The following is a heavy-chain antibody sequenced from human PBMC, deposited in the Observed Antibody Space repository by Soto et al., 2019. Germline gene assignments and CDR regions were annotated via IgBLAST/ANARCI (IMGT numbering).Heavy chain of an antibody. J-gene: IGHJ5*02. CDR2: IYYSGST. D-gene: IGHD6-6*01. CDR3: AKSIAALNWFDP. V-gene: IGHV4-30-4*01. CDR1: GGSISSGDYY. Sequence: SSETLSLTCTVSGGSISSGDYYWSWIRQPPGKGLEWIGYIYYSGSTYYNPSLKSRVTISVDTSKNQFSLKLSSVTAADTAVYYCAKSIAALNWFDPWGQGTLVTVSS.